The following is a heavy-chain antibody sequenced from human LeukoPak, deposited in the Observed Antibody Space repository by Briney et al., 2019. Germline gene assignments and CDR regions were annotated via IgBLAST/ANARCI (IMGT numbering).Heavy chain of an antibody. CDR2: ISGGGGST. CDR1: GFTFSGYA. J-gene: IGHJ4*02. CDR3: AKAPVSYDSSGYYFDY. D-gene: IGHD3-22*01. V-gene: IGHV3-23*01. Sequence: GASLRLSCAASGFTFSGYAMSWVRQAPGKGLEWVSAISGGGGSTYYADSVKGRFTISRDNSKNTLYLQMNSLRAEDTAVYYCAKAPVSYDSSGYYFDYWGQGTLVTVSS.